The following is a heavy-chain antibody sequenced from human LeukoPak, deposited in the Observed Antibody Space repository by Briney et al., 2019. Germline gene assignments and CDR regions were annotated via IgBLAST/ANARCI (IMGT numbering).Heavy chain of an antibody. CDR2: ISGSGGST. CDR3: AKDQADTAYDAFDI. V-gene: IGHV3-23*01. CDR1: GFTFSGYI. J-gene: IGHJ3*02. Sequence: GGSLRLSCAASGFTFSGYIINWVRQAPGKGLEWVSAISGSGGSTYYADSVKGRFTISRDNSKNTLYLQMNSLRAEDTAVYYCAKDQADTAYDAFDIWGQGTMVTVSS. D-gene: IGHD5-18*01.